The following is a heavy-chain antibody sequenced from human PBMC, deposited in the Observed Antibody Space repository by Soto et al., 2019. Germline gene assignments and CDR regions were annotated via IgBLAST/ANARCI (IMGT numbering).Heavy chain of an antibody. V-gene: IGHV1-18*04. J-gene: IGHJ4*02. CDR2: ISPYSGNT. CDR1: GYTFTIYG. CDR3: ARDLRTIMSTKLCYLDY. Sequence: QIQLVQSGAEVKKPGASVKVSCKASGYTFTIYGVSWVRQAPGQGLEWMGWISPYSGNTNYAQKLQGRVTVTTDTSTNTVYMELRSLRSDDTAVYYCARDLRTIMSTKLCYLDYWGQGTLVTVSS. D-gene: IGHD3-16*01.